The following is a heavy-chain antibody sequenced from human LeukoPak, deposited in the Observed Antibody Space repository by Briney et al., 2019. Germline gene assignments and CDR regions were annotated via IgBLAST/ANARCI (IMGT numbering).Heavy chain of an antibody. D-gene: IGHD2/OR15-2a*01. CDR3: ARDFLNAIDI. CDR2: ISSSGSTI. V-gene: IGHV3-48*03. J-gene: IGHJ3*02. Sequence: GGSLRLSCAASGFTFSSYEMNWVRQAPGKGLEWVSYISSSGSTIHYADSVKGRFTISRDNAKNSLYLQMNSLRAEDTAVFYCARDFLNAIDIWGQGTMVTVSS. CDR1: GFTFSSYE.